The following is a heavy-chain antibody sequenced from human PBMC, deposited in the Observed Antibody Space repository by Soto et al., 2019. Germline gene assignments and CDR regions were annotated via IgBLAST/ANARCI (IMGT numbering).Heavy chain of an antibody. CDR1: GGCISSRDYD. Sequence: PLPLTCTVSGGCISSRDYDWSGIRQPPGKGVEWIGYIYYSGSTYYNPSLNSRVTISVDTSKNQFSLKLRYVTATDTAVYYCAIGAYSGFAVFGFAIWGQGTMFTVS. CDR2: IYYSGST. CDR3: AIGAYSGFAVFGFAI. J-gene: IGHJ3*02. D-gene: IGHD5-12*01. V-gene: IGHV4-30-4*01.